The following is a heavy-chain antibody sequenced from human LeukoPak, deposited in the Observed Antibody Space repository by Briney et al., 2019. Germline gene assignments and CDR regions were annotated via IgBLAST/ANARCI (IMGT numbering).Heavy chain of an antibody. CDR1: GFTFSDYY. V-gene: IGHV3-11*01. J-gene: IGHJ3*02. D-gene: IGHD6-19*01. CDR2: ISSSGSTI. Sequence: GSLRLSCAASGFTFSDYYMSWIRQAPGKGLEWVSYISSSGSTIYYADSVKGRFTTSRDNAKNSLYLQMNSLRAEDTAVYYCARATTGYSSGWWRAFDIWGQGTMVTVSS. CDR3: ARATTGYSSGWWRAFDI.